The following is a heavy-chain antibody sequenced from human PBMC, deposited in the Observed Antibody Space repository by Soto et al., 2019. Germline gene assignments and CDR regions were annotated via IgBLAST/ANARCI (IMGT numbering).Heavy chain of an antibody. D-gene: IGHD6-19*01. CDR1: VGSISSYY. CDR3: ARVLTVAGHYYYYGMDV. CDR2: IYYSGST. J-gene: IGHJ6*02. Sequence: LSLTFAVSVGSISSYYWSWIRQPPGKGLEWIGYIYYSGSTNYNPSLKSRVTISVDTSKNQFSLKLSSVTAADTAVYYCARVLTVAGHYYYYGMDVWGQGTTVTVSS. V-gene: IGHV4-59*01.